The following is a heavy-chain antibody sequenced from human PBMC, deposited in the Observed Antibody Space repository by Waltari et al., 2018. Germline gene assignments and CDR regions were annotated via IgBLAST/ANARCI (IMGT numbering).Heavy chain of an antibody. CDR2: INHSGST. Sequence: FSGYYWSWIRQPPGKGLEWIGEINHSGSTNYNPSLKSRVTISVDTSKNQFSLKLSSVTAADTAVYYCARGRGITFGGVIVNPPKRYYYYMDVWGKGTTVTVSS. J-gene: IGHJ6*03. CDR3: ARGRGITFGGVIVNPPKRYYYYMDV. CDR1: FSGYY. V-gene: IGHV4-34*01. D-gene: IGHD3-16*02.